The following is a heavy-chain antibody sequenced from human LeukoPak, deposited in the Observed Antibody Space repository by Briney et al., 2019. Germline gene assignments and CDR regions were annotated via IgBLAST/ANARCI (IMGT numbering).Heavy chain of an antibody. J-gene: IGHJ4*02. CDR2: IYSGGST. CDR1: GFTVSSNY. CDR3: AKDPLYGDYGS. D-gene: IGHD4-17*01. V-gene: IGHV3-66*01. Sequence: PGGSLRLSCAASGFTVSSNYMSWVRQAPGKGLEWVSVIYSGGSTYYADSVKGRFTISRDNSKNTLYLQMNSLRAEDTAVYYCAKDPLYGDYGSWGQGTLVTVSS.